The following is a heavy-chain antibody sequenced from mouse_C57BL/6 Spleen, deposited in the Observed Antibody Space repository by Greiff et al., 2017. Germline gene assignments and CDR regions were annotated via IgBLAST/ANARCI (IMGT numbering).Heavy chain of an antibody. CDR1: GYTFTSYW. D-gene: IGHD4-1*01. J-gene: IGHJ4*01. CDR2: IDPSDSYT. CDR3: ARRALLGYYAMDD. V-gene: IGHV1-59*01. Sequence: VQLQESGAELVRPGTSVKLSCKASGYTFTSYWMHWVKQRPGQGLEWIGVIDPSDSYTNYNQKFKGKATLTVDTSSSTAYMQLSSLTSEDSAVYYCARRALLGYYAMDDWGQGTSVTVSS.